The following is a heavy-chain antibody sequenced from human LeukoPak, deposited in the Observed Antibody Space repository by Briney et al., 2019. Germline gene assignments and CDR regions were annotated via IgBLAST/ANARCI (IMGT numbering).Heavy chain of an antibody. V-gene: IGHV3-21*01. CDR2: INSDGRYI. Sequence: GGSLRLSCAASGFTFNNYTIHWVRQAPGKGLEWVSSINSDGRYIYYTDSVKGRSTISRDNAKKSLYLQMNSLRAEDTAVYYCAKDQSYSSVFSTNFDYWGQGTLVTVSS. CDR3: AKDQSYSSVFSTNFDY. CDR1: GFTFNNYT. D-gene: IGHD5-18*01. J-gene: IGHJ4*02.